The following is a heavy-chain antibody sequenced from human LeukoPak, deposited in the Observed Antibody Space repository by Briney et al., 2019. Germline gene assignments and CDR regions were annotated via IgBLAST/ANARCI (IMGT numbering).Heavy chain of an antibody. J-gene: IGHJ4*02. Sequence: PGGSLRLSCAASGFTVSSNYMSWVRQAPGKGLEWVSVIYSGGSTYYADSVKGRFTISRDNSKNTLYLQMNSLRAEDTAVYYCARESSSWYPYFDYWGQGTLVTVSS. CDR2: IYSGGST. CDR1: GFTVSSNY. V-gene: IGHV3-53*01. D-gene: IGHD6-13*01. CDR3: ARESSSWYPYFDY.